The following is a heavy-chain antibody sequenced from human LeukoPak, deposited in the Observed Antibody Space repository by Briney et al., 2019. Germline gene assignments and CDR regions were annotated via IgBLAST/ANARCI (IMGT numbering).Heavy chain of an antibody. D-gene: IGHD4-17*01. Sequence: ASVKVSCKASGYTFTGYYMHWVRQAPGQALEWMGWINPNSGGTNYARKFQGRVTMTRDTSISTAYMELSRLRSDDTAVYYCARAWGGTVTPRGSAFDIWGQGTMVTVSS. CDR1: GYTFTGYY. CDR3: ARAWGGTVTPRGSAFDI. V-gene: IGHV1-2*02. CDR2: INPNSGGT. J-gene: IGHJ3*02.